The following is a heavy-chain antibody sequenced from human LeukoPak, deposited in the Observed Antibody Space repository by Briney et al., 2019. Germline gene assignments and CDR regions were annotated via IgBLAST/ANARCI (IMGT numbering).Heavy chain of an antibody. Sequence: LRLXCXASGFTFXSYWMSWVRQAPGKGLEWVAHIKQDGSEKYYVDSVKGRFTISRDNAKNSLYLQMNSLRAEDTAVYYCARSVHYYGSGSLSKWNWFDPWGQGTLVTVSS. CDR3: ARSVHYYGSGSLSKWNWFDP. V-gene: IGHV3-7*01. J-gene: IGHJ5*02. CDR1: GFTFXSYW. CDR2: IKQDGSEK. D-gene: IGHD3-10*01.